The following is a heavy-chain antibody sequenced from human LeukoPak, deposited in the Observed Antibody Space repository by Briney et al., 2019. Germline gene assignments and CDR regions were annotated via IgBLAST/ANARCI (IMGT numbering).Heavy chain of an antibody. D-gene: IGHD6-19*01. CDR3: AREVLRQWLVQRWFDP. Sequence: PSETLSLTCTVSGGSISSYYWSWIRQPAGKGLEWIGRIYTSGSTNYNPSLKSRVTMSVDTSKNQFSLKLCSVTAADTAVYYCAREVLRQWLVQRWFDPWGQGTLVTVSP. CDR2: IYTSGST. V-gene: IGHV4-4*07. J-gene: IGHJ5*02. CDR1: GGSISSYY.